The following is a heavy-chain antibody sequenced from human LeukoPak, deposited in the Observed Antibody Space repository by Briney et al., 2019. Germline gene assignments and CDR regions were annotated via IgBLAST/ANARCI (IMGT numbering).Heavy chain of an antibody. J-gene: IGHJ4*02. D-gene: IGHD6-13*01. CDR3: ARRGAAAGTGGIDY. Sequence: GGSLRLSCAASGFTFSNAWMSWVRQAPGKGLEWVARIKSKTDGGTTDYAAPVKGRFTISRDDSKNTLYLQMNSLKTEDTAVYYCARRGAAAGTGGIDYWGQGTLVTVSS. CDR2: IKSKTDGGTT. V-gene: IGHV3-15*01. CDR1: GFTFSNAW.